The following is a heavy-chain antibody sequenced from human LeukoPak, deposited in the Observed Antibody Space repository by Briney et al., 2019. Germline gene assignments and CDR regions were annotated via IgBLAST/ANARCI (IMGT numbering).Heavy chain of an antibody. CDR1: GYTFTSYG. D-gene: IGHD1-26*01. J-gene: IGHJ4*02. Sequence: ASVKVSCKASGYTFTSYGISWVRQAPGQGLEWMGWINPNSGGTNYAQKFQGRVTMTRDTSISTAYMELSRLRSDDTAVYYCARDPRSEWELLQFDYWGQGTLVTVSS. V-gene: IGHV1-2*02. CDR2: INPNSGGT. CDR3: ARDPRSEWELLQFDY.